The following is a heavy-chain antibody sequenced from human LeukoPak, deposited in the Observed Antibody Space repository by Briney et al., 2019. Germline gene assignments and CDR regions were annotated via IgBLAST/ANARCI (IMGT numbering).Heavy chain of an antibody. D-gene: IGHD1-26*01. CDR1: GFTFTTYA. CDR2: ITSGGRT. V-gene: IGHV3-23*01. J-gene: IGHJ4*02. Sequence: LSGGSLRLSCVPSGFTFTTYAMNWLRPAPGKGLEWVSGITSGGRTYYADSVKGRFTISRDSSKNTLYLQMTSLRADDTALYYCARSIPPDFWGQGTLVTVSS. CDR3: ARSIPPDF.